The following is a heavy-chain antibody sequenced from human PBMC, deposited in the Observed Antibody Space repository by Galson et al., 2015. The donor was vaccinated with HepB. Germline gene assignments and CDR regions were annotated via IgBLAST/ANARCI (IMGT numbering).Heavy chain of an antibody. J-gene: IGHJ4*02. Sequence: SLRLSCAASGFTFSNFWMSWVRQAPGKGLEWVGRIKNGGTTEYGAPVKGRFTISRDDSKNTLYLQMNTLKTEDTAVYYCTSAFGDYDSFQSEDFDYWGQGTLVTVSS. V-gene: IGHV3-15*01. D-gene: IGHD3-10*01. CDR3: TSAFGDYDSFQSEDFDY. CDR2: IKNGGTT. CDR1: GFTFSNFW.